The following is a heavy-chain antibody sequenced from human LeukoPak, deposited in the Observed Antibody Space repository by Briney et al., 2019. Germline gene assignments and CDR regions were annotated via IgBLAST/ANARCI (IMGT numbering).Heavy chain of an antibody. D-gene: IGHD3-22*01. Sequence: GGSLRLSCAASGVTFDDYAMHWGRQAPGNGGEWGSGISWNMGSIGYADSVKGRVTISRDNAKNSRYLKMNSLRAEDTALYYCARVTDSSGYYHPPPDYWGQGTLVTVSS. CDR2: ISWNMGSI. V-gene: IGHV3-9*01. CDR3: ARVTDSSGYYHPPPDY. CDR1: GVTFDDYA. J-gene: IGHJ4*02.